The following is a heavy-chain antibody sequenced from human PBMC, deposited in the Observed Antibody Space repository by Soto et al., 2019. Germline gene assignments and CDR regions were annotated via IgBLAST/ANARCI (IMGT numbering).Heavy chain of an antibody. V-gene: IGHV1-69*13. D-gene: IGHD3-22*01. J-gene: IGHJ6*02. Sequence: PSVKVSCKASGGSFISYAISWARPAPGQGLEWMGGIIPIFGTANYARKFQGRVTITADESTSTAYMELSSLRSEDTAVYYCARHSSGSLYYYGMDVWGQGTTVSVSS. CDR2: IIPIFGTA. CDR3: ARHSSGSLYYYGMDV. CDR1: GGSFISYA.